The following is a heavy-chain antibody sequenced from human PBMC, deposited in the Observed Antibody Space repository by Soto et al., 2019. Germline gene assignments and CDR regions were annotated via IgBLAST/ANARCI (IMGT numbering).Heavy chain of an antibody. CDR2: IIPILGIA. D-gene: IGHD3-10*01. V-gene: IGHV1-69*02. CDR1: GGTFSSYT. CDR3: ARALSLSRYYYGSGSPSTADYYYYGMDV. J-gene: IGHJ6*02. Sequence: QVQLVQSGAEVKKPGSSVKVSCKASGGTFSSYTISWVRQAPGQGLEWMGRIIPILGIANYAQKFQGRVTITADKSSSTAYMELSSLRSEDTAVYYCARALSLSRYYYGSGSPSTADYYYYGMDVWGQGTTVTVSS.